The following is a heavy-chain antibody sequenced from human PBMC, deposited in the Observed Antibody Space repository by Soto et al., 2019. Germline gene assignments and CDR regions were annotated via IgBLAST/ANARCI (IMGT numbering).Heavy chain of an antibody. J-gene: IGHJ4*02. CDR3: ARQDKRWLQLGYFDY. D-gene: IGHD5-12*01. Sequence: QVQLQESGPGLVKPSETLSLTCTVSGGSVSSGSYYWSWIRQPPGKGLEWIGYIYYSGSTNYNPSLKSRVTISVDTSKNQFSLKLSSVTAADTAVYYYARQDKRWLQLGYFDYWGQGTLVTVSS. CDR1: GGSVSSGSYY. CDR2: IYYSGST. V-gene: IGHV4-61*01.